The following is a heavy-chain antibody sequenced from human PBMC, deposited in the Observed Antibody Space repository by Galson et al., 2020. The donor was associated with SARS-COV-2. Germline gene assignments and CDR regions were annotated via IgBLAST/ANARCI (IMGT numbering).Heavy chain of an antibody. Sequence: SETLFLTCTVSGGSISSYYWSWIRQPPGKGLEWIGYIYYSGSTNYNPSLKSRVTISVDTSKNQFSLKLSSVTAAVTAVYYCAARGGGDGYNFWSFDFWCQGTLVTVSS. J-gene: IGHJ4*02. V-gene: IGHV4-59*01. CDR2: IYYSGST. D-gene: IGHD3-3*01. CDR1: GGSISSYY. CDR3: AARGGGDGYNFWSFDF.